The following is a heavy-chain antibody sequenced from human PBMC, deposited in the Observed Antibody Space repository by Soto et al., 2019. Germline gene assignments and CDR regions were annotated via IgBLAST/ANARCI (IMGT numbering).Heavy chain of an antibody. Sequence: SETLSLTCAVYGGSFSGYYWSWIRQPPGKGLEWIGEINHSGSTNYNPSLKSRVTISVDTSKNQFSLKLSSVTAADTAVYYCATGDDSNSWNNGHYDYWGQGALVTVSS. CDR3: ATGDDSNSWNNGHYDY. CDR2: INHSGST. J-gene: IGHJ4*02. CDR1: GGSFSGYY. V-gene: IGHV4-34*01. D-gene: IGHD2-2*01.